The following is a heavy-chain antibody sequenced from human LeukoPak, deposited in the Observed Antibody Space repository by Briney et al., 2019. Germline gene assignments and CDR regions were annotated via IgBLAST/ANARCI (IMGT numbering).Heavy chain of an antibody. D-gene: IGHD3-10*01. CDR1: GGSISSSSYY. CDR2: IYYSGST. CDR3: ARVSGFGVPNI. V-gene: IGHV4-39*07. J-gene: IGHJ3*02. Sequence: PSETLSLTCTVSGGSISSSSYYWGWIRQPPGKGLEWIGSIYYSGSTYYNPSLKSRVTISVDTSKNQFSLKLSSVTAADTAVYYCARVSGFGVPNIWGQGTMVTVSS.